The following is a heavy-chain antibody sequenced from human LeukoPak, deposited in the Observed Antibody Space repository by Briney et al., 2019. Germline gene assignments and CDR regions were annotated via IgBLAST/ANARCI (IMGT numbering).Heavy chain of an antibody. V-gene: IGHV3-30*03. D-gene: IGHD3-22*01. CDR3: TTEYNFNYYDSSGYYY. CDR1: GFTFSSYG. J-gene: IGHJ4*02. Sequence: QTGGSLRLSCAASGFTFSSYGMHWVRQAPGKGLEWVAVISYDGSNKYYADSVKGRFTISRDNSKNTLYLQMNSLRAEDTAVYYCTTEYNFNYYDSSGYYYWGQGTLVTVSS. CDR2: ISYDGSNK.